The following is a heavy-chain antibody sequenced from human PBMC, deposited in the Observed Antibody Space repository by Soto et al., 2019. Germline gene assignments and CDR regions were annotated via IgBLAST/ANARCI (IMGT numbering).Heavy chain of an antibody. CDR3: ARGRVVVPAAVMFNCLDP. V-gene: IGHV4-30-2*01. CDR2: IFHGGST. CDR1: GAPITWGGYS. D-gene: IGHD2-2*01. J-gene: IGHJ5*02. Sequence: SETLSLTCAISGAPITWGGYSWNWIRQPPGKGLEWIGYIFHGGSTYYNPSLRSRVTISVDRSRTQFSLKMSSVTAADTAVYYCARGRVVVPAAVMFNCLDPWGQGARVTVSS.